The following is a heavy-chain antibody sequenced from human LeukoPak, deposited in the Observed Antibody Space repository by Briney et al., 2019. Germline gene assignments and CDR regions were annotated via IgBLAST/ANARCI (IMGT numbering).Heavy chain of an antibody. CDR1: GGSISSGGYY. J-gene: IGHJ3*02. V-gene: IGHV4-31*03. Sequence: PSEAPSLTCTVSGGSISSGGYYWSWIRQHPGKGLEWIGYIYYSGSTYYNPSLKSRFTISVDTSKNQFSLRLSSVTAADTAVYYCAKAGYGDGHAFDIWGQGTMVTVSS. CDR2: IYYSGST. D-gene: IGHD5-18*01. CDR3: AKAGYGDGHAFDI.